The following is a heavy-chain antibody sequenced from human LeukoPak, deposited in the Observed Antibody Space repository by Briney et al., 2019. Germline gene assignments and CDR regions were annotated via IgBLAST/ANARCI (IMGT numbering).Heavy chain of an antibody. J-gene: IGHJ4*02. Sequence: GRSLRLSCAASGFTFSSYGMHWVRQAPGKGLEWVAVIWYDGSNKYYADSVKGRFTISRDNSKNTLYLQMNSLRAEDTAVYYCAREINWNRYFDYWGQGTLVTVSS. D-gene: IGHD1/OR15-1a*01. V-gene: IGHV3-33*08. CDR2: IWYDGSNK. CDR3: AREINWNRYFDY. CDR1: GFTFSSYG.